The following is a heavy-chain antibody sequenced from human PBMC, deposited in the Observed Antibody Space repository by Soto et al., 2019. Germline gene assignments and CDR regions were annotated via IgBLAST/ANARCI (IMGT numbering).Heavy chain of an antibody. CDR2: IRSKAYGGTT. Sequence: GGSLRLSCTASGFTFGDYAMSWFRQAPGKGLEWVGFIRSKAYGGTTEYAASVKGRFTISRDDSKSIAYLQMNSLKTEDTAVYYCTREGRVATPQGGDYYYGMDVWGQGTTVTVSS. J-gene: IGHJ6*02. V-gene: IGHV3-49*03. CDR1: GFTFGDYA. D-gene: IGHD5-12*01. CDR3: TREGRVATPQGGDYYYGMDV.